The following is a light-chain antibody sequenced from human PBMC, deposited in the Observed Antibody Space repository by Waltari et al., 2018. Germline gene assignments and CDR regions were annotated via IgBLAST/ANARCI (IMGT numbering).Light chain of an antibody. CDR2: GAS. J-gene: IGKJ1*01. CDR3: QQSFSTPPT. Sequence: DVQLTQSPSSLSASVGDRVSITCRASQSLITFLNWYQQKPGAPPNLLIFGASKLPSGVPSRFSGSGSGTHFTLTITSLQPEDSATYFCQQSFSTPPTFGQGTKVEI. V-gene: IGKV1-39*01. CDR1: QSLITF.